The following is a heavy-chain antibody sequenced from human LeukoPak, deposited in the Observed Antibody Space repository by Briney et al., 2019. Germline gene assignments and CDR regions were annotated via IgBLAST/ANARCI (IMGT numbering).Heavy chain of an antibody. CDR1: GGTFSSYA. V-gene: IGHV1-69*13. Sequence: SVKVSCKASGGTFSSYAISWVRQAPGQGLEWMGGIIPIFGTANYAQKFQGRVTITADESTSTAYMELSSLRSEDTAVYYCARTGPSYYYDSSGYYYEDYWGQGTLSPSPQ. CDR2: IIPIFGTA. D-gene: IGHD3-22*01. CDR3: ARTGPSYYYDSSGYYYEDY. J-gene: IGHJ4*02.